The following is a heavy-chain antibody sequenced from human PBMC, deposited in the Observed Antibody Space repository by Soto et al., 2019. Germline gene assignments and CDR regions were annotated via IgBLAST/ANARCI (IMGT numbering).Heavy chain of an antibody. CDR3: VRPFESGGGYDY. CDR1: GSSVTSYW. D-gene: IGHD6-19*01. Sequence: GESLKISCQGSGSSVTSYWIGWVRQTPGKGLEWMGMIYPGDSDTRYSPSFQGQVTISADKSISSAFLQWSRLQASDTAMYYYVRPFESGGGYDYWGQGTLVTVSS. V-gene: IGHV5-51*01. CDR2: IYPGDSDT. J-gene: IGHJ4*02.